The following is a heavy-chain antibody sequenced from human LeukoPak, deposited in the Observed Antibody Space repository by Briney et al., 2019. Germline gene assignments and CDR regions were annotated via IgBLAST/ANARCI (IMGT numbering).Heavy chain of an antibody. CDR1: GFTFSSYG. D-gene: IGHD1-26*01. J-gene: IGHJ4*02. V-gene: IGHV3-30*18. Sequence: GGSLRLSCAASGFTFSSYGMHWVRQAPGKGLEWVAVISYDGSNKYYADSVKGRFTISRDNSKNTLYLQMYSLRAEDTAVYYCVKSRRVGANQRGLFDYWGQGTLVTVSP. CDR3: VKSRRVGANQRGLFDY. CDR2: ISYDGSNK.